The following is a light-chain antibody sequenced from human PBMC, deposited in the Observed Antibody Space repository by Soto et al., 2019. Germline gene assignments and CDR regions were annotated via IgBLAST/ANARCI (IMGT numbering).Light chain of an antibody. J-gene: IGKJ1*01. Sequence: DLPMTHSPSTLSASVGDTVTITCRASQSVSDSLAWYQVKPGEAPKLLIFDVSNLETGVPSRFSGSGSGTEFSLPIRGLQPDDFANYYCQQYDYSRTFGQGTKVEIK. V-gene: IGKV1-5*01. CDR2: DVS. CDR1: QSVSDS. CDR3: QQYDYSRT.